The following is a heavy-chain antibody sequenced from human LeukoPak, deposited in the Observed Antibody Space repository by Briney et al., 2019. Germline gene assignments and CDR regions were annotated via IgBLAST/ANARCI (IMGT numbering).Heavy chain of an antibody. CDR1: GGSISNYF. CDR3: AGDPGIAVAGTVFNWFDP. J-gene: IGHJ5*02. D-gene: IGHD6-19*01. CDR2: IYSTGRS. V-gene: IGHV4-4*07. Sequence: SETLSLTCTVSGGSISNYFWSWVRQPAGKGLEWIGRIYSTGRSDYNPSLKSRITMPVDTSKNQFSLKLSSVTAADTAVYYCAGDPGIAVAGTVFNWFDPWGQGTLVTVSS.